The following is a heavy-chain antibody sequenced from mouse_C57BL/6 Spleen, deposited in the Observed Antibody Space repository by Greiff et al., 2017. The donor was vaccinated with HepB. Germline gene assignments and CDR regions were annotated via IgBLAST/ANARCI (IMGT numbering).Heavy chain of an antibody. CDR3: ARNGSREFYAMDY. D-gene: IGHD1-1*01. V-gene: IGHV1-82*01. Sequence: QVQLKQSGPELVKPGASVKISCKASGYAFSSSWMNWVKQRPGKGLEWIGRIYPGDGDTNYNGKFKGKATLTADKSSSTAYMQLSSLTSEDSAVYFCARNGSREFYAMDYWGQGTSVTVSS. CDR2: IYPGDGDT. CDR1: GYAFSSSW. J-gene: IGHJ4*01.